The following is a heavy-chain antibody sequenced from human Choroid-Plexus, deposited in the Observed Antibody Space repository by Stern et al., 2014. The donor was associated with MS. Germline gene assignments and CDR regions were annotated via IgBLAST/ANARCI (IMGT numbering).Heavy chain of an antibody. CDR1: GFTFGRCA. CDR2: VSYDGSNK. V-gene: IGHV3-30*18. D-gene: IGHD3-16*01. CDR3: AKDRQCFTYFFDH. J-gene: IGHJ5*02. Sequence: AQLEEPGGGVVQPGRPLSLSCVASGFTFGRCAMQRVPQAPGKGLAWVASVSYDGSNKYYADSVKGLFTISIDNSQNTLYMQMSSLRPEDTAVYYGAKDRQCFTYFFDHWGQGSLVTVSS.